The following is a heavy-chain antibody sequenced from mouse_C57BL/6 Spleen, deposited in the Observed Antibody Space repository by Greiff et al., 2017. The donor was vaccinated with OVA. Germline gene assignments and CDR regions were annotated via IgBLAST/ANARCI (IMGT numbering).Heavy chain of an antibody. CDR1: GYTFTSYS. CDR3: AREGDGYWDYFDY. D-gene: IGHD2-3*01. V-gene: IGHV1-4*01. Sequence: VQLQQSGAELARPGASVKMSCKASGYTFTSYSMHWVKQRPGQGLEWIGYINPSSGYTKYNQKFKDKATLTADKSSSTAYMQLSSLTSEDSAVYYCAREGDGYWDYFDYWGQGTTLTVSS. CDR2: INPSSGYT. J-gene: IGHJ2*01.